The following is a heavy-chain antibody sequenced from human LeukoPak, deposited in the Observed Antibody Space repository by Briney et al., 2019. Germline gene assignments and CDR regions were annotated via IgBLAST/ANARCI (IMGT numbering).Heavy chain of an antibody. D-gene: IGHD3-10*01. CDR2: ISISISYI. Sequence: GGSLRLSCAASGFTFSNYIMNWVRQAPGKGLEWVPSISISISYIYYADSVKGRFTISRDNAKNSLYLQMNSLRAEDTAVYYCARDSRGAFDYWGQGTLVTVSS. J-gene: IGHJ4*02. V-gene: IGHV3-21*01. CDR1: GFTFSNYI. CDR3: ARDSRGAFDY.